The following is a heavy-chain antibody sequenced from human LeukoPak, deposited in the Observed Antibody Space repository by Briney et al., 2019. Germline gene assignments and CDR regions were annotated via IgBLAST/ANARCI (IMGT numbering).Heavy chain of an antibody. J-gene: IGHJ5*02. CDR1: GGSIISSSYY. CDR2: IYYSGST. Sequence: KPSETLSLTCTVSGGSIISSSYYWGWIRQPPGKGLEWIGSIYYSGSTYYNPSLKSRVTISVDPSKNHFSLKLSSVTAADTAVYYCARHVGLLRNSYYDILTGYWNPTWFDPWGQGTLVTVSS. D-gene: IGHD3-9*01. CDR3: ARHVGLLRNSYYDILTGYWNPTWFDP. V-gene: IGHV4-39*01.